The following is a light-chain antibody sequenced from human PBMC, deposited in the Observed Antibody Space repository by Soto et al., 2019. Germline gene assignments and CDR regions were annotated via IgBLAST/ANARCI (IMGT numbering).Light chain of an antibody. J-gene: IGKJ1*01. V-gene: IGKV3-20*01. CDR2: GVS. CDR1: QSVSSNS. Sequence: EIVLTQSPCTLSLSAGERVTLSCRASQSVSSNSLAWYQQKPGQAPRLLIYGVSSRATGIPDRFSGSGSGTDFTLTISRLEPEDFAVYYCQQYGGSSTFGQGTKVDIK. CDR3: QQYGGSST.